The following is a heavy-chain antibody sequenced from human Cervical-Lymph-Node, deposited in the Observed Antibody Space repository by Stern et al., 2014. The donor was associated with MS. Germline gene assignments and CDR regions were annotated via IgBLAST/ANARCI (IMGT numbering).Heavy chain of an antibody. CDR2: IIPMFGTP. Sequence: DQLVESGAEVKKPGSSVKVSCKASGGTFSINTISWVRQAPGQGLEWMGGIIPMFGTPNYAQKFQGRATTTADESTSTVYLELSSLTSQDTAVYFCATDQGGIALYWGQGTLVTVSS. CDR3: ATDQGGIALY. D-gene: IGHD6-13*01. J-gene: IGHJ4*02. V-gene: IGHV1-69*01. CDR1: GGTFSINT.